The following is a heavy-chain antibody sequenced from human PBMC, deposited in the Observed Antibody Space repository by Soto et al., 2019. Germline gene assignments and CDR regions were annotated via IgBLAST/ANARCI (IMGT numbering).Heavy chain of an antibody. V-gene: IGHV4-59*08. CDR3: ARRSPDSSGWYLDY. Sequence: SEALSLTCTVSGGSISSYYWNWIRQPPGKGLEWIGDIYYGGGTNYNPSLKSRVTLSVDTSKNQFSLKLSSVTAADTAVYYCARRSPDSSGWYLDYWGQGTLVTVSS. D-gene: IGHD6-19*01. CDR1: GGSISSYY. CDR2: IYYGGGT. J-gene: IGHJ4*02.